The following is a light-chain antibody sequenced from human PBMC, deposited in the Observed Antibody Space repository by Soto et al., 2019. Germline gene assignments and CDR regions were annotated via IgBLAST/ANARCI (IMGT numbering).Light chain of an antibody. J-gene: IGLJ3*02. CDR2: G. Sequence: QYVLTQPPSVSGAPGQRVTISCTGSRSNIGAGYPVHWYQQLPGTAPKLLVAGNRPSGVPDRFSVSKSGASASLAITGLQAEDEADYYCQSYDSSLSRRWVFGGGTKLTVL. CDR3: QSYDSSLSRRWV. V-gene: IGLV1-40*01. CDR1: RSNIGAGYP.